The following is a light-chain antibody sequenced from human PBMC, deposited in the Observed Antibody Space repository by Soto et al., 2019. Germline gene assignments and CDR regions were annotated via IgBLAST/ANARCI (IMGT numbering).Light chain of an antibody. V-gene: IGKV3-11*01. CDR2: DAS. CDR1: QNVGSQ. J-gene: IGKJ4*01. CDR3: QQRSDWPLT. Sequence: PGARATLSCRPSQNVGSQLAWFQQKPGQAPRLLIYDASNRVTGIPARFSGSGAGTDFTLTISSVEPEDFAVYYCQQRSDWPLTFGGGTKVDI.